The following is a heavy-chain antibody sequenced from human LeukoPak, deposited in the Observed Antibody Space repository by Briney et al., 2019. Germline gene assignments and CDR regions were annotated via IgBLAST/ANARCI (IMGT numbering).Heavy chain of an antibody. CDR1: GYTFTSYY. Sequence: ASVKVSCKASGYTFTSYYMHWVRQAPGQGLEWMGIINPSGGSTSCAQKFQGRVTMTRDTSTSTVYMELSSLRSEDTAVYYCARNPPGEAAAGRVLDYWGQGTLVTVSS. CDR3: ARNPPGEAAAGRVLDY. J-gene: IGHJ4*02. V-gene: IGHV1-46*01. D-gene: IGHD6-13*01. CDR2: INPSGGST.